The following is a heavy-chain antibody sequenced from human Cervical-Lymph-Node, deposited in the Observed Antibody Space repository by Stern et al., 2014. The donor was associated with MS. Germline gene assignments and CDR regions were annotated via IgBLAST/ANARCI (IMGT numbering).Heavy chain of an antibody. V-gene: IGHV1-18*01. CDR2: IGTNIGNT. CDR1: GYTFIEYA. D-gene: IGHD6-13*01. Sequence: VQLEESGAEVKKPGASVKVSCKASGYTFIEYAISWVRQAPGQGLEWMGWIGTNIGNTNYAQKFQGRVNLATDTSTTTVYMELRSLRSDDTAMYYCRAGSDAFDIWGQGTMVTVSS. CDR3: RAGSDAFDI. J-gene: IGHJ3*02.